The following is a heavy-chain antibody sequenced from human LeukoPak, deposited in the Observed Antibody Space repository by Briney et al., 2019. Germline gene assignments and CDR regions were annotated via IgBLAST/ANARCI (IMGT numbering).Heavy chain of an antibody. J-gene: IGHJ4*02. CDR1: GLTFNIYN. V-gene: IGHV3-23*01. CDR2: ISGSGGSR. CDR3: AKSTFEVATMVDY. D-gene: IGHD5-12*01. Sequence: RTGGSLRLSCAASGLTFNIYNMNWVRQAPGKGLEWVSSISGSGGSRYYADSLKGRFTISRDNSKNTLYLQMNSLRAEDTAVYYCAKSTFEVATMVDYWGQGTLVTVSS.